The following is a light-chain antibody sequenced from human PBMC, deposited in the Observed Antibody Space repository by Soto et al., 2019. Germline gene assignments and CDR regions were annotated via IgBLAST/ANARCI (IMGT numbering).Light chain of an antibody. V-gene: IGLV2-8*01. CDR2: EVS. J-gene: IGLJ2*01. CDR3: SSYAGSNNLV. Sequence: QSALTQPPSASGSPGQSVTISCTGTSRDVGGYKYVSWYQQHPGKAPKLMIYEVSKRPSGVPDRFSGSKSGNTASLTVSGLQAEDEADYYCSSYAGSNNLVFGGGTKLTVL. CDR1: SRDVGGYKY.